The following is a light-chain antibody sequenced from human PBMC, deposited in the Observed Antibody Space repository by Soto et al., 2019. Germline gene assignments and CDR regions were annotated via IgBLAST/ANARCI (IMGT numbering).Light chain of an antibody. V-gene: IGKV3-15*01. CDR1: QSVSSN. J-gene: IGKJ1*01. Sequence: EKVMTQSPATLSVSPGERATLSCRASQSVSSNLAWYQQKPGQAPRLLIYDASTRATVIPARFSGSGSGTEFTLNISSLQSEDLAVYYCQQYDDWPETFGQGTKVEIK. CDR3: QQYDDWPET. CDR2: DAS.